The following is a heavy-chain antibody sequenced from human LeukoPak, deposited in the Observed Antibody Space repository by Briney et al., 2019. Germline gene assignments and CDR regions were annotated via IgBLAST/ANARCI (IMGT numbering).Heavy chain of an antibody. CDR1: GLTFTNAW. CDR2: IKSKSYGGTA. V-gene: IGHV3-15*01. Sequence: GGSLRLSCAASGLTFTNAWMTWVRQAPGKGLEWVGRIKSKSYGGTADYAAPVKGRFTISRDDSKDTLYLQMSSLKTEDTAVYYCTTEGYTGYQLTYHYNVDVWGKGTTVTVSS. D-gene: IGHD2-2*01. CDR3: TTEGYTGYQLTYHYNVDV. J-gene: IGHJ6*04.